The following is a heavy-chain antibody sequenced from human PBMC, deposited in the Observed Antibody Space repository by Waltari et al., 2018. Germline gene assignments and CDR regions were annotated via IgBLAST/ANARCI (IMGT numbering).Heavy chain of an antibody. D-gene: IGHD6-13*01. CDR2: ISYDGSNK. V-gene: IGHV3-30-3*01. CDR3: ARSIAAAGKDWFDP. CDR1: GFTFSSYA. Sequence: QVQLVESGGGVVQPGRSLRLSCAASGFTFSSYAMHWRRQAHGQGLEWVSVISYDGSNKYYADSVKGRFTISRDNSKNTLYLQMNSLRAEDTAVYYCARSIAAAGKDWFDPWGQGTLVTVSS. J-gene: IGHJ5*02.